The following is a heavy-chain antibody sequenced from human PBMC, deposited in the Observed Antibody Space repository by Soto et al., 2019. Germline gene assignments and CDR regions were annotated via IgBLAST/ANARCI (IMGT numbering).Heavy chain of an antibody. J-gene: IGHJ6*04. D-gene: IGHD2-15*01. Sequence: EVHLVESGGGLVQPGGSLRLSCAASGFTVSSKYMSWVRQAPGKGLEWVSLIQSGGPTYYADSVKGRFTISRDTSENTVHLQIDSLRAEYTAVYYWARDDVLCDDGRCYGVPLDLWGKGTTVTVSS. V-gene: IGHV3-66*01. CDR1: GFTVSSKY. CDR2: IQSGGPT. CDR3: ARDDVLCDDGRCYGVPLDL.